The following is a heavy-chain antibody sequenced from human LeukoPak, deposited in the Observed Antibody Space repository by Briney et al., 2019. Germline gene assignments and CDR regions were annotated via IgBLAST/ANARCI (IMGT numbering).Heavy chain of an antibody. CDR3: ARNNGMDV. J-gene: IGHJ6*02. CDR2: ISSNGGET. CDR1: GFSFSSYV. V-gene: IGHV3-64*02. Sequence: GGSLRLSCAASGFSFSSYVMHWVRQAPGKGLEYVSAISSNGGETYYADSVKGRFTISKDNAKSSLYLQMNSLRAEDTALYHCARNNGMDVWGQGTTVIVSS.